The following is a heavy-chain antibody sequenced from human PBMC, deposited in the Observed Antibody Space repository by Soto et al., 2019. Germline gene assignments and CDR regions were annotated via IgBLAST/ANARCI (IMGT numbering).Heavy chain of an antibody. V-gene: IGHV1-18*04. CDR1: GDTFTSYG. D-gene: IGHD4-4*01. J-gene: IGHJ5*02. CDR3: AGDSNYAHDWFDP. CDR2: ISAYNGNT. Sequence: AAVKVSCKASGDTFTSYGISWVRQAPGQGLEWMGWISAYNGNTNYAQKLQGRVTMTTDTSTSTAYMELRSLRSDDTAVYYCAGDSNYAHDWFDPWGQGTLVTVSS.